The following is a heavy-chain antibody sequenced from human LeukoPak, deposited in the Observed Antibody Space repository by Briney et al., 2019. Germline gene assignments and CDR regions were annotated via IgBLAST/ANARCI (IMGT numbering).Heavy chain of an antibody. J-gene: IGHJ4*02. CDR1: GYIFTSFG. Sequence: GASVKVSCKASGYIFTSFGISWVRQAPGQGLEWMGWISAYNGNTNYAQNLQGRVTMTTDTSTSTAYMELRSLRSDDTAVYYCARAIIVATISSNDYWGQGTLVTVSS. CDR2: ISAYNGNT. V-gene: IGHV1-18*01. CDR3: ARAIIVATISSNDY. D-gene: IGHD5-12*01.